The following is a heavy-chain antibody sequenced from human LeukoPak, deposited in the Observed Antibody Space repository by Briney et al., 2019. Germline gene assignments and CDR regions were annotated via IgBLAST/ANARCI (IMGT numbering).Heavy chain of an antibody. J-gene: IGHJ3*02. CDR3: ARAGNGFDI. CDR1: GFTFSSYW. CDR2: IHTDASIT. V-gene: IGHV3-74*01. Sequence: GGSLRLSCAASGFTFSSYWMHWVRQAPGKALVWGPRIHTDASITSYADSVKGRFTISRDNAKSTLYLQMNSLRAEDTAVYYCARAGNGFDIWGEGTMVTVSS.